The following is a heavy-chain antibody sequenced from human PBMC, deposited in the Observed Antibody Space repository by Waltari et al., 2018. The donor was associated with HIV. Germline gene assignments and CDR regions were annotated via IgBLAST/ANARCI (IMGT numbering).Heavy chain of an antibody. CDR2: VKNNRVVGKR. V-gene: IGHV3-15*01. CDR1: GFTFTNAW. D-gene: IGHD3-22*01. J-gene: IGHJ4*02. CDR3: SVHPRGTGGYYFVGGGH. Sequence: EMQVVESVGELVKPEGSLRLSCAAAGFTFTNAWVDWVREVPGKGVGGIGGVKNNRVVGKRDYAAAVKGRFTLSRDDSKNTVYMQMNSLKVEAPGVYYWSVHPRGTGGYYFVGGGHWGQGTLVTVSS.